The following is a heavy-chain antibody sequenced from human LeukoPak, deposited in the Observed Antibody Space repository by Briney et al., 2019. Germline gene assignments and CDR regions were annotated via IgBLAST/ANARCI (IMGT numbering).Heavy chain of an antibody. D-gene: IGHD6-6*01. CDR2: ISSSSSYI. CDR1: GFTFSSYS. Sequence: GGSLRLSCAASGFTFSSYSMNWVRQAPGKGLEWVSSISSSSSYIHYADSVKGRFTISRDNAKNSLCLQMNSLRAEDTAVYYCARESEYSTNAFDYWGQGTPVTVPS. CDR3: ARESEYSTNAFDY. J-gene: IGHJ4*01. V-gene: IGHV3-21*01.